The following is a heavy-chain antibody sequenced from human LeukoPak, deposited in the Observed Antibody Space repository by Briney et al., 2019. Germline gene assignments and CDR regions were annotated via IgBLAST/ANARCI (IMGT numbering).Heavy chain of an antibody. D-gene: IGHD3-10*01. CDR2: IYYSGST. J-gene: IGHJ4*02. V-gene: IGHV4-39*07. CDR1: GGSISSSSYY. Sequence: SETLSLTCTVSGGSISSSSYYWGWIRQPPGKGLEWIGSIYYSGSTYYNPSLKSRVTISVDTSKNQFSLKLSSVTAADTAVYYCARGAPDMVRGEIDYWGQGTLVTVSS. CDR3: ARGAPDMVRGEIDY.